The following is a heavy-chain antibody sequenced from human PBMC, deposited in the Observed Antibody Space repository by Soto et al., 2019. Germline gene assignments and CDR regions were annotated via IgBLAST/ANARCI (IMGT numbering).Heavy chain of an antibody. CDR1: GGTFDHAA. J-gene: IGHJ4*02. D-gene: IGHD3-9*01. CDR2: INPMFNST. V-gene: IGHV1-69*01. Sequence: QVQLVQSGAEVKKPGSSVKVSCEAPGGTFDHAAITWVRQAPGQGLEWMGGINPMFNSTHYAQKFQGRVTNTAEASTSTDFMELRRLRSDETDVYYCARQIFAADYWGQGTLLIVSS. CDR3: ARQIFAADY.